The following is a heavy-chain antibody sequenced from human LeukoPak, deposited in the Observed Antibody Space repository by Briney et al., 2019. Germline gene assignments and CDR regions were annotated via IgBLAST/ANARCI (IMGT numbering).Heavy chain of an antibody. V-gene: IGHV3-48*04. CDR1: GFTFSSYS. J-gene: IGHJ1*01. CDR2: ISSSGSTI. D-gene: IGHD3-22*01. CDR3: ARADYYDSSGYFQH. Sequence: GGSLRLSCAASGFTFSSYSMNWVRQAPGKGLEWVSYISSSGSTIYYADSVKGRFTISRDNAKNPLYLQMNSLRAEDTAVYYCARADYYDSSGYFQHWGQGTLVTVSS.